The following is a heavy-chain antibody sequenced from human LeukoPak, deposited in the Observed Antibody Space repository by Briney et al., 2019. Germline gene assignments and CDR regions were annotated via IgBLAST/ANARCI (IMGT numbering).Heavy chain of an antibody. CDR2: IKQDGSEK. Sequence: GGSLRLSCAASGFTFSSYAMSWVRQAPGKGLEWVANIKQDGSEKYYVDSVKGRFTISRDNAKNSLYLQMNSLRAEDTAVYYCARARIAVAAPFDYWGQGTLVTVSS. J-gene: IGHJ4*02. CDR3: ARARIAVAAPFDY. V-gene: IGHV3-7*01. CDR1: GFTFSSYA. D-gene: IGHD6-19*01.